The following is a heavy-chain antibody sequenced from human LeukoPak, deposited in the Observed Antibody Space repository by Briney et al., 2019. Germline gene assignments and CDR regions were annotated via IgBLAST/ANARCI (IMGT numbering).Heavy chain of an antibody. CDR1: GGSISSYY. CDR2: IYYSGST. V-gene: IGHV4-59*01. D-gene: IGHD3-22*01. CDR3: AGGENTYYYDSSGYYYV. Sequence: SETLSLTCTVSGGSISSYYWSWIRQPPGKGLEWIGYIYYSGSTNYNPSLKSRVTISVDTSKNQFSLKLSSVTAADTAVYYCAGGENTYYYDSSGYYYVWGQGTLVTVSS. J-gene: IGHJ4*02.